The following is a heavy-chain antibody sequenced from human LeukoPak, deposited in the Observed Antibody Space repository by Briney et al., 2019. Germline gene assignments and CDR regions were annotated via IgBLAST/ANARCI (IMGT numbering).Heavy chain of an antibody. D-gene: IGHD5-12*01. J-gene: IGHJ4*02. CDR1: GLTFSNAW. CDR2: ISGSGGST. V-gene: IGHV3-23*01. Sequence: GGSLRLSCAASGLTFSNAWMSWVRQAPGKGLEWVSAISGSGGSTYYADSVKGRFTVSRDNSKNTLYLQMNSLRAEDTAVYYCAKKYSGYPGVFDYWGQGTLVTVSS. CDR3: AKKYSGYPGVFDY.